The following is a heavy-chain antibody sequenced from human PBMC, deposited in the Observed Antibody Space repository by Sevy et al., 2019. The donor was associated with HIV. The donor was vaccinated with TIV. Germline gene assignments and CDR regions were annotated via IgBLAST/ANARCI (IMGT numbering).Heavy chain of an antibody. CDR3: AGEEQELRDFDY. V-gene: IGHV3-30*04. CDR1: GFTFSSYA. J-gene: IGHJ4*02. D-gene: IGHD6-13*01. Sequence: GGSLRLSCAASGFTFSSYAMHWVRQAPGKGLEWVAVISYDGSNKYYADSVKGRFTISRDNSKNTLYLQMNSLGAEDTAVYYWAGEEQELRDFDYWGQGTLVTVSS. CDR2: ISYDGSNK.